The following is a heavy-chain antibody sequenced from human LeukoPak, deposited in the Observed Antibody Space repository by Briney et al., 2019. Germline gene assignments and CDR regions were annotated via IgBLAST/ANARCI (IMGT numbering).Heavy chain of an antibody. D-gene: IGHD1-1*01. CDR2: INHSGST. J-gene: IGHJ6*03. CDR1: GYSISSGYY. CDR3: ARGRRPLFPYYYYYYYMDV. V-gene: IGHV4-38-2*02. Sequence: SETLSLTCTVSGYSISSGYYWGWIRQPPGKGLEWIGEINHSGSTNYNPSLKSRVTISVDTSKNQFSLKLSSVTAADTAVYYCARGRRPLFPYYYYYYYMDVWGKGTTVTVSS.